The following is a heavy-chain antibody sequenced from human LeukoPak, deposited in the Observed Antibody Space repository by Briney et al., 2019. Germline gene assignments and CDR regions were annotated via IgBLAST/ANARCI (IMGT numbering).Heavy chain of an antibody. V-gene: IGHV1-2*02. J-gene: IGHJ4*02. CDR3: ARATSYYDILTGRSRVFDY. CDR1: GYTFTGYY. CDR2: INPNSGGT. Sequence: ASVKVSCKASGYTFTGYYMHWVRQAPGQGLEWMGWINPNSGGTNHAQKFQGRVTMTRDTSISTAYMELSRLRSDDTAVYYCARATSYYDILTGRSRVFDYWGQGTLVTVSS. D-gene: IGHD3-9*01.